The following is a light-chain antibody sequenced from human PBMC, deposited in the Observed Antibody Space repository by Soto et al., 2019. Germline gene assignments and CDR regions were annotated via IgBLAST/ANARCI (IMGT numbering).Light chain of an antibody. V-gene: IGKV1-5*03. J-gene: IGKJ1*01. CDR3: QHSNCYSEG. CDR2: KAY. Sequence: DNPMTQSTDSLSTSGGDKSARPSRSSQSISSWLDWYRRKPGKAPKLLIYKAYSLESGVPSRFSGSGSGKEFTLTISSLQPDDCATYYCQHSNCYSEGFAQGTKVDI. CDR1: QSISSW.